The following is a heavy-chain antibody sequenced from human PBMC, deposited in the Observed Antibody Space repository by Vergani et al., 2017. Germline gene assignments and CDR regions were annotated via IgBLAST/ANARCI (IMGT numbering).Heavy chain of an antibody. V-gene: IGHV3-20*04. CDR3: ARRGLGNTYYFDY. CDR2: VKWNGDSS. Sequence: EVQLVESGGGVVRPGGSLRLSCAASGFTFGDYDMNWVRQAPGKGLEWVSRVKWNGDSSVYADSVKGRFTISRDNAKNSLYLQMTSLRAEDTAFYYCARRGLGNTYYFDYWGQGALVTVSS. CDR1: GFTFGDYD. D-gene: IGHD3-16*01. J-gene: IGHJ4*02.